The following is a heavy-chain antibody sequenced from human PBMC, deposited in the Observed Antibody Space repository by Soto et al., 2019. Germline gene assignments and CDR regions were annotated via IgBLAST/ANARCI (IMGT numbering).Heavy chain of an antibody. CDR2: IDKVGTDS. D-gene: IGHD3-10*01. Sequence: EVQLVESGGGLVQPGGSLRLSCAASEFTFSGRSVHWVRQAPGNGLVWVSGIDKVGTDSTYADSVKGRFTSSRDNAKNTVYLHMNSLRVEDTAVYYCARGWFGPDVWGKGTTVTVSS. V-gene: IGHV3-74*01. CDR1: EFTFSGRS. J-gene: IGHJ6*03. CDR3: ARGWFGPDV.